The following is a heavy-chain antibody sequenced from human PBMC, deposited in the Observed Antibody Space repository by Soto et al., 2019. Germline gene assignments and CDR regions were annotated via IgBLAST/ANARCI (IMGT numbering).Heavy chain of an antibody. CDR1: GGTFSSYP. CDR2: IIPISGTA. D-gene: IGHD2-21*02. CDR3: ASHWGGDCYREYYGMDV. V-gene: IGHV1-69*13. Sequence: GFSVKVSCKASGGTFSSYPISWVRQAPGQGLEWMGGIIPISGTANYAQKFQGRVPITADESTSTAYMELSSLRSEDTAGYYCASHWGGDCYREYYGMDVWGQGTTVTVSS. J-gene: IGHJ6*02.